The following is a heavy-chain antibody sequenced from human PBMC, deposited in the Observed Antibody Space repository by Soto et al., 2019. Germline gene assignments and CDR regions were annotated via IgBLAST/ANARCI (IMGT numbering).Heavy chain of an antibody. J-gene: IGHJ5*02. D-gene: IGHD2-15*01. CDR3: TTDLSRIAVVVGSTGHLNP. CDR1: GFTFSSYA. V-gene: IGHV3-23*01. Sequence: PGGSLRLSCAASGFTFSSYAMSWVRQAPGKGLEWVSAISGSGGSTYYADSVKGRFTISRDNSKNTLYLQMNSLRAEDTAVYYCTTDLSRIAVVVGSTGHLNPWGQGTPVTVYS. CDR2: ISGSGGST.